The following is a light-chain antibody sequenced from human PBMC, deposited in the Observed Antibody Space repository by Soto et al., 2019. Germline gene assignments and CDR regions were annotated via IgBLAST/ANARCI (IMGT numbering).Light chain of an antibody. CDR3: CSSAGGFTWV. V-gene: IGLV2-11*01. J-gene: IGLJ3*02. CDR2: YVS. Sequence: QSALTQPRSVSGSPGQSVTISCTGTSSDVVSWYQQHPGKAPKLIIYYVSQRPSGVPDRFSGSKSGNTASLTVSGLQVEDEADYYRCSSAGGFTWVFGGGTKLTVL. CDR1: SSDVV.